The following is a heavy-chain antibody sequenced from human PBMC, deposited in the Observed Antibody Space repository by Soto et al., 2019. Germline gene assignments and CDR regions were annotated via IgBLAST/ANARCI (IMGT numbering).Heavy chain of an antibody. D-gene: IGHD5-12*01. J-gene: IGHJ4*02. CDR3: ASALGYDRPPYPDY. CDR2: IIPIFGTA. CDR1: GGTFSSYA. Sequence: RASVKVSCKASGGTFSSYAISWVRQAPGQGLEWMGGIIPIFGTANYAQKFQGRVTITADGSTSTAYMELSSLRSEDTAVYYCASALGYDRPPYPDYWCQGTMFTV. V-gene: IGHV1-69*13.